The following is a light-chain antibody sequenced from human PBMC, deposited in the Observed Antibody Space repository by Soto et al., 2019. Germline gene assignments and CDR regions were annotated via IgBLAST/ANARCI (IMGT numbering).Light chain of an antibody. J-gene: IGKJ2*01. CDR3: QQSGRSPYN. V-gene: IGKV3-20*01. CDR1: QSVERHY. Sequence: EVVLTQSPGTLSLSPGERGTLSCRASQSVERHYLALYQQKPGQSPRLLIYGTSSRAPGIPDRFSGSGSGTDFTLTISRLEPEDFAMYYCQQSGRSPYNFGQGTKLEIK. CDR2: GTS.